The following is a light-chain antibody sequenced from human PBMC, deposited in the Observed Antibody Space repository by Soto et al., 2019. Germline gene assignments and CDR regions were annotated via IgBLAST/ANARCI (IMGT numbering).Light chain of an antibody. CDR1: QSVSSSN. Sequence: EIVLTQSPATLSLSPGERATLSCRASQSVSSSNLAWYQQKPAQAPRLLIYAASRRAPGIPERFSGSGSGTDFTLTISRLEPEDFAVYFCQHYDSSPLTFGGGTKVDIK. CDR2: AAS. J-gene: IGKJ4*01. V-gene: IGKV3-20*01. CDR3: QHYDSSPLT.